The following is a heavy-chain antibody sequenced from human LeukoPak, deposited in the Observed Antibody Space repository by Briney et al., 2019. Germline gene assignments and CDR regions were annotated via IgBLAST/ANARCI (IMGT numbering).Heavy chain of an antibody. D-gene: IGHD2-2*02. J-gene: IGHJ6*03. CDR2: IYTSGST. Sequence: PSQTLSLTCTVSGGSISSGSYYWRWLRQPAGTGLEWLGRIYTSGSTNYNPSLKSRVTISVDTSKNQFSLKLSSLNAADTAVYYCARVVRAAIRGPYYYYYYMDVWGKGTTVTVSS. V-gene: IGHV4-61*02. CDR3: ARVVRAAIRGPYYYYYYMDV. CDR1: GGSISSGSYY.